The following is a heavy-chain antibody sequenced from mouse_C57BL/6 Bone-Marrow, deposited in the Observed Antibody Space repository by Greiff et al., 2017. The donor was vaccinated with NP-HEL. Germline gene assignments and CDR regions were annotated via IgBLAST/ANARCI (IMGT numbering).Heavy chain of an antibody. CDR3: ARPTTVVPMRY. CDR2: IYPGSGST. D-gene: IGHD1-1*01. Sequence: QVQLKESGAELVKPGASVKMSCKASGYTFTSYWITWVKQRPGQGLEWIGDIYPGSGSTNYNEKFKSKATLTVDTSSSTAYMQLSSLTSEDSAVYYCARPTTVVPMRYWGQGTSVTVSS. CDR1: GYTFTSYW. J-gene: IGHJ4*01. V-gene: IGHV1-55*01.